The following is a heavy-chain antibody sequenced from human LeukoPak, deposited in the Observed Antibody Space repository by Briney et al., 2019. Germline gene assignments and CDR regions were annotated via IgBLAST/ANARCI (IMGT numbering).Heavy chain of an antibody. CDR3: ARRIATVTTSGVFDY. V-gene: IGHV3-7*01. CDR2: IKQDGSEK. J-gene: IGHJ4*02. D-gene: IGHD4-17*01. CDR1: GFTFSSYW. Sequence: GGSLRLPCAASGFTFSSYWMSWVRQAPGKGLEWVANIKQDGSEKYYVDSVKGRFTIPRDNAKNSLYLQMNSLRAEDTAVYYCARRIATVTTSGVFDYWGQGTLVTVSS.